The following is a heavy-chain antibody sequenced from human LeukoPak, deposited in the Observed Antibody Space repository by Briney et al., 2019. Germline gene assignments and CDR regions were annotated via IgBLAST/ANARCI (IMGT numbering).Heavy chain of an antibody. CDR2: INWNGEST. CDR3: ARHRRSRSPILTGYYCDY. Sequence: GGSLRLSCAASGFTFDDYGMSWVRQAPGKGLERVSGINWNGESTGYADSVKGRFTISRDNAKNSLYLQMNSLRAEDTALYYCARHRRSRSPILTGYYCDYWGQGTLVTVSS. D-gene: IGHD3-9*01. CDR1: GFTFDDYG. V-gene: IGHV3-20*04. J-gene: IGHJ4*02.